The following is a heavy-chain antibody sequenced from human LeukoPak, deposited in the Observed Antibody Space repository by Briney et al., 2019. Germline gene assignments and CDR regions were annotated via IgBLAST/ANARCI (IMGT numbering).Heavy chain of an antibody. D-gene: IGHD3-22*01. CDR2: ISYDGSNK. V-gene: IGHV3-30*04. CDR3: ARAKRYYDSSGSSSYYFDY. CDR1: GFTFSSYA. Sequence: GGSLRLSCAASGFTFSSYAMHWVRQAPGKGLEWVAVISYDGSNKYYADSVKGRFTISRDNAKNSLYLQMNSLRAEDTAVYYCARAKRYYDSSGSSSYYFDYWGQGTLVTVSS. J-gene: IGHJ4*02.